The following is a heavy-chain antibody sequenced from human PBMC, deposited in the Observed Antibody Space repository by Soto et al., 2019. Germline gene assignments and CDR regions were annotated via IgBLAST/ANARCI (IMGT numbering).Heavy chain of an antibody. CDR2: INHSGST. CDR1: GGSFSGYY. Sequence: QVQLQQWGAGLLKPSETLSLTCAVYGGSFSGYYWSWIRQPPGKGLEWIGEINHSGSTNYNPSLKSRVTLSGDTSKNQFSLKLSSVTAADTAVYYCARIQLRFLEWFHYDYWGQGTLVTVSS. J-gene: IGHJ4*02. V-gene: IGHV4-34*01. D-gene: IGHD3-3*01. CDR3: ARIQLRFLEWFHYDY.